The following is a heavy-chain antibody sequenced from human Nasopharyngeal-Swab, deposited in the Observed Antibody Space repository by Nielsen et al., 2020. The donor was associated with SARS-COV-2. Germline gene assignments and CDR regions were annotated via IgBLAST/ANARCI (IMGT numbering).Heavy chain of an antibody. D-gene: IGHD3-9*01. CDR3: ARDIRTYDILTGYSLGYFDL. Sequence: WIRQPPGKGLEWIGEINHSGSTNYNPSLKSRVTISVDTSKNQFSLKLSSVTAADTAVYYCARDIRTYDILTGYSLGYFDLWGRGTPVTVSS. J-gene: IGHJ2*01. CDR2: INHSGST. V-gene: IGHV4-34*01.